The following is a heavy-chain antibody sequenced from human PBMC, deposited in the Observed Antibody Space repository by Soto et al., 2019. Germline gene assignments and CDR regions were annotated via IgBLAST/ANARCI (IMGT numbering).Heavy chain of an antibody. CDR3: AHTYSSSPDDGFDV. Sequence: QITLKASGQTLVKPTQILTLTCTFSGFSLTTRGVGVAWIRQPPGEALEWLALLYWDDDERYSPSLRSRLTLTKDTSNNQVVLTTTNLEPLDTGTYDGAHTYSSSPDDGFDVRGQGTRVTVSA. CDR1: GFSLTTRGVG. V-gene: IGHV2-5*02. D-gene: IGHD6-6*01. J-gene: IGHJ3*01. CDR2: LYWDDDE.